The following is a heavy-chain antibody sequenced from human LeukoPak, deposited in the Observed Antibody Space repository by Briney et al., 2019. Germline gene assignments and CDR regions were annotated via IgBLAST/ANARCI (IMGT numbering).Heavy chain of an antibody. CDR3: AREEVITMIVVIRAYWFDP. CDR2: INPNSGGT. D-gene: IGHD3-22*01. CDR1: GYTFTGYY. V-gene: IGHV1-2*02. J-gene: IGHJ5*02. Sequence: VASVKVSCKASGYTFTGYYMHWVRQAPGQGLEWMGWINPNSGGTNYAQKFQGRVTMTRDTSISTAYMELSRLRSDDTAVYYCAREEVITMIVVIRAYWFDPWGQGTLVTVSS.